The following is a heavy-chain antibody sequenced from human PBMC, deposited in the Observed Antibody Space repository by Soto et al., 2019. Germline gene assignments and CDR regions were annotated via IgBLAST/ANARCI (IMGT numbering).Heavy chain of an antibody. CDR3: AREGATKIDGMDV. D-gene: IGHD1-26*01. Sequence: HPGESLSLSCAASGFTFSSYWMSWVRQAPGKGLEWVANIKQDGSEKSYVDSVKGRLTISRDNAKNSLYRQMNSLRAEDTAVYYCAREGATKIDGMDVWGQGTTVTVS. CDR2: IKQDGSEK. V-gene: IGHV3-7*01. J-gene: IGHJ6*02. CDR1: GFTFSSYW.